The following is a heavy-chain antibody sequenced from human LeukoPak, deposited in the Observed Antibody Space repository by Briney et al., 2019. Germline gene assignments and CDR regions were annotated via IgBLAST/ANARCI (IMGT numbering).Heavy chain of an antibody. V-gene: IGHV4-30-4*08. Sequence: SQTLSLTCTVSGGSISSGDYYWSWIRQPPGKGLEWIGYIYYSGSTYYNPSLKSRVTISVDTSKNRFSLKLSSVTAADTAVYYCATHSSGYDSGNDAFNIWGQGTMVTVSS. J-gene: IGHJ3*02. CDR3: ATHSSGYDSGNDAFNI. CDR2: IYYSGST. CDR1: GGSISSGDYY. D-gene: IGHD3-10*01.